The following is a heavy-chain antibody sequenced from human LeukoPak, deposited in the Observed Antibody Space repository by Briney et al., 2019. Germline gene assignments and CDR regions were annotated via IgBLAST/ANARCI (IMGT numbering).Heavy chain of an antibody. CDR2: MNPNSGNT. V-gene: IGHV1-8*01. CDR3: ARGLSRVPDYYDSSGYQDY. CDR1: GYTFTSYD. Sequence: ASVKVSCKASGYTFTSYDINWVRQATGQGLEWMGWMNPNSGNTGYAQKFQGRVTMTRNTSISTAYMELSSLRSEDTAVYYCARGLSRVPDYYDSSGYQDYWGQGTLVTVSS. J-gene: IGHJ4*02. D-gene: IGHD3-22*01.